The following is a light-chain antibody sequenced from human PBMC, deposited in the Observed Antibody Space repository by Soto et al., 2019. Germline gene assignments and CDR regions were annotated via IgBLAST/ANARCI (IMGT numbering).Light chain of an antibody. CDR3: SSYTGSSTLYV. Sequence: QSALTQPASVSGSPGQSITIFCTGTSSDIGAYNYVSWYQQHPVKAPRLIISEVSNRPSGVSNRFSGSKSGNTASLTISGLQAEDEADYYCSSYTGSSTLYVFGAGTKVTVL. CDR1: SSDIGAYNY. CDR2: EVS. V-gene: IGLV2-14*01. J-gene: IGLJ1*01.